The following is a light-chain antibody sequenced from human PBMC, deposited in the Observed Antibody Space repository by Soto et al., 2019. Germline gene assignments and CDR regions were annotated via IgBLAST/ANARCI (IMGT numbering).Light chain of an antibody. CDR1: QSVSSSY. CDR3: SPHT. Sequence: EIVLTQSPGTLSLSPGERATLSCRASQSVSSSYLAWYQHKPGQAPRLLIYGASSRATGIPDRFSGSGSGTDFTLTISRLEPEAFAVYGSSPHTFGQGTKLEIK. J-gene: IGKJ2*01. V-gene: IGKV3-20*01. CDR2: GAS.